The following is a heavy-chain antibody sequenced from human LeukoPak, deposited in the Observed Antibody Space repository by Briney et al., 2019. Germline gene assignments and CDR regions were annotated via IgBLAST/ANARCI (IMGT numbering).Heavy chain of an antibody. J-gene: IGHJ4*02. CDR3: ARDLGGGWYFN. CDR2: IYSGGST. CDR1: GFTFSSYA. Sequence: PGGSLRLSCAASGFTFSSYAMSWVRQAPGKGLEWVSVIYSGGSTYYADSVKGRFTISRDNSKNTLYLQMNSLRAEDTAVYYCARDLGGGWYFNWGQGTLVTVSS. V-gene: IGHV3-66*01. D-gene: IGHD2-15*01.